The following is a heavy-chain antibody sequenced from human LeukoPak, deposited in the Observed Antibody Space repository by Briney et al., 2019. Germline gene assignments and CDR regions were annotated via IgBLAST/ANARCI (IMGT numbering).Heavy chain of an antibody. J-gene: IGHJ6*02. Sequence: NSSETLSLTCTVSGGSISTYYWSWIRQPPGKGLEWIGYIYYSRSTNYNPSLKSRVTISIDTSKKQFSLKLSSVTAADTAVYYCARDGYNVYYYGMDVWGQGTTVTVSS. CDR1: GGSISTYY. D-gene: IGHD5-24*01. V-gene: IGHV4-59*01. CDR3: ARDGYNVYYYGMDV. CDR2: IYYSRST.